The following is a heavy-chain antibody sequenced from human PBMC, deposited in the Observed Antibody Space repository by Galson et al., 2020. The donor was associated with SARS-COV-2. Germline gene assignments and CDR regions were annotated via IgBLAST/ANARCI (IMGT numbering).Heavy chain of an antibody. CDR1: GGSISSSNW. CDR2: IYHSGST. CDR3: ARASFRVAVAGCYFDY. D-gene: IGHD6-19*01. V-gene: IGHV4-4*02. J-gene: IGHJ4*02. Sequence: SETLSLTCAVSGGSISSSNWWSWVRQPPGKGLEWIGEIYHSGSTNYNPSLKSRVTISVDTSKNQFSLKLSSVTAADTAVYYCARASFRVAVAGCYFDYWGQGTLVTVSS.